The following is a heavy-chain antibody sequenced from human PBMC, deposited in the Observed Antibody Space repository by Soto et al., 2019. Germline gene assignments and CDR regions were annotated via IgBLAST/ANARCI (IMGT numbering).Heavy chain of an antibody. CDR3: AKGTAPSGSYGWYFYY. V-gene: IGHV3-23*01. Sequence: GGSLRLSCAASGFTFSSYAMSWVRQAPGKGLEWVSAISGSGGSTYYADSVKGRFTISRDNSKNTLYLQMNSLRAEDTAVYYCAKGTAPSGSYGWYFYYWGQGTLVTVSS. J-gene: IGHJ4*02. CDR2: ISGSGGST. CDR1: GFTFSSYA. D-gene: IGHD1-26*01.